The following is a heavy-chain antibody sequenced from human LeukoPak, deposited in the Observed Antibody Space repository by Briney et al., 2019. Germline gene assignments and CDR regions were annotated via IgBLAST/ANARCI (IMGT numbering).Heavy chain of an antibody. CDR2: IRNKANSYTT. CDR3: ARSGSYTAFEY. V-gene: IGHV3-72*01. D-gene: IGHD1-26*01. J-gene: IGHJ4*02. Sequence: GGSLRLSCAASGFTFSDHYMDWVRQAPGQGLEWVGRIRNKANSYTTEYAASVKGRFTISRDDSKNSLYLQMNSLKTEDTAVYYCARSGSYTAFEYWGQGTLVTVSS. CDR1: GFTFSDHY.